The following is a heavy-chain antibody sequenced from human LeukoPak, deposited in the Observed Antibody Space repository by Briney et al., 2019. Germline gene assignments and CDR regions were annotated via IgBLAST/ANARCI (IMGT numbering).Heavy chain of an antibody. J-gene: IGHJ4*02. Sequence: GRSLRLSCAASGFTFSSYAMHWVRQAPGKGLEGVAVISYDVSNKYYADSVKGRFTISRDNSKNTLYLQMNSLRAEDTAVYYCARTPDLSIYDSSGYCDYWGQGTLVTVSS. CDR1: GFTFSSYA. CDR3: ARTPDLSIYDSSGYCDY. V-gene: IGHV3-30*04. CDR2: ISYDVSNK. D-gene: IGHD3-22*01.